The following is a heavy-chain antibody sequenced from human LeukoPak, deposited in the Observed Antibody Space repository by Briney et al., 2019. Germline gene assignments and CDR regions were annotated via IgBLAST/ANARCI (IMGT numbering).Heavy chain of an antibody. D-gene: IGHD1-26*01. CDR2: ISTSGSTI. J-gene: IGHJ4*02. CDR1: GFTFSSYS. Sequence: PGGSLRLSCAASGFTFSSYSMNWVRQAPGKGLEWVSYISTSGSTIYYADSVKGRFTISRDNAKNSLYLQMNSLRAEDTAVYYCARRPGRSSGSYLDYWGQGILVTVSS. V-gene: IGHV3-48*04. CDR3: ARRPGRSSGSYLDY.